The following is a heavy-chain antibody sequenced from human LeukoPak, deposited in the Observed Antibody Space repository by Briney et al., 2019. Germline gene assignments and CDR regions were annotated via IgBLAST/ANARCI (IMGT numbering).Heavy chain of an antibody. CDR3: AGVLDRGYSYGGDY. CDR2: ISYDGSNK. Sequence: PGGSLRLSCAASGFTFSSYGMHWVRQAPGKGLEWVAVISYDGSNKYYADSVKGRFTISRGNSKNTLYLQMNSLRAEDTAVYYRAGVLDRGYSYGGDYWGQGTLVTVSS. CDR1: GFTFSSYG. D-gene: IGHD5-18*01. J-gene: IGHJ4*02. V-gene: IGHV3-30*19.